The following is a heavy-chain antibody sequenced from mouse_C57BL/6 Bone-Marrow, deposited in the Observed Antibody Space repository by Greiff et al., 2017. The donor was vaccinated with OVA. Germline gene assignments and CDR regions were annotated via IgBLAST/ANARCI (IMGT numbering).Heavy chain of an antibody. CDR1: GFSLTSYG. CDR2: IWSGGST. D-gene: IGHD3-2*02. CDR3: ATSVDSSGSYYYAMDY. J-gene: IGHJ4*01. Sequence: QVQLKESGPGLVQPSQSLSITCTVSGFSLTSYGVHWVRQSPGKGLEWLGVIWSGGSTDYNAAFISRLSISKDNSKSQVFFKMNSLQADDTAIYYCATSVDSSGSYYYAMDYWGQGTSVTVSS. V-gene: IGHV2-2*01.